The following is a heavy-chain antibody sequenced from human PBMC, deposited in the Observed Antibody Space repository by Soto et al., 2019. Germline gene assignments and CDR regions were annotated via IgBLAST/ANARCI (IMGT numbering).Heavy chain of an antibody. J-gene: IGHJ6*02. CDR1: GFTFCSYS. V-gene: IGHV3-21*01. CDR3: ARAPWGGDSYGMDV. Sequence: EVQLVESGGGLVKPGGSLRLSCAASGFTFCSYSMNWVRQAPGKGLEWVSSISSSSSYIYYADSVKGRFTISRDNAKNSLYLPMNSLRAEDTAVYYSARAPWGGDSYGMDVWGQGTTVTVSS. CDR2: ISSSSSYI. D-gene: IGHD2-21*02.